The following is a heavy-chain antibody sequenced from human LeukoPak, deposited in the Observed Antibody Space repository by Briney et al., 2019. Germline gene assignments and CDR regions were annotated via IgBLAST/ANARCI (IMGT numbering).Heavy chain of an antibody. J-gene: IGHJ4*02. V-gene: IGHV1-69*13. CDR1: GYTFTSYA. Sequence: GASVKVSCKASGYTFTSYAMNWVRQAPGQGLEWMGGIIPIFGTANYAQKFQGRVTITADESTSTAYMELSSLRSEDTAVYYCARDLTGDFDYWGQGTLVTVSS. D-gene: IGHD3-10*01. CDR3: ARDLTGDFDY. CDR2: IIPIFGTA.